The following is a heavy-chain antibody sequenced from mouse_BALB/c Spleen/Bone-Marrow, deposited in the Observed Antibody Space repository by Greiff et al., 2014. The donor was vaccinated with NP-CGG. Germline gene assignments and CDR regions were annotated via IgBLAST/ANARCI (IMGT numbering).Heavy chain of an antibody. V-gene: IGHV14-3*02. CDR1: GFNFKDTY. D-gene: IGHD2-1*01. CDR2: IDPGNGNT. CDR3: AIYCGRGYGMDY. Sequence: EVKLLQSGAELVKPGASVKLSCTASGFNFKDTYMHWVKQRPEQGLEWIGRIDPGNGNTKYDPKFKGKATITADTSSNTAYLQLSRLTSGLTAVYYCAIYCGRGYGMDYWGQGTSVTVSA. J-gene: IGHJ4*01.